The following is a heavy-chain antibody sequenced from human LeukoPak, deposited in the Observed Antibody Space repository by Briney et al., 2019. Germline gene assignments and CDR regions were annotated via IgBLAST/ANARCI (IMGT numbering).Heavy chain of an antibody. CDR1: GFTFSSYA. Sequence: HPGGSLRLSCAASGFTFSSYAMHWVRQAPGKGLEWVAVISYDGSNKYYADSVKGRFTISRDNSKNTLYLQMNSLRAEDTAVYYCARGSWVATRPYYFDYWGQGTLVTVSS. CDR3: ARGSWVATRPYYFDY. J-gene: IGHJ4*02. D-gene: IGHD2-15*01. CDR2: ISYDGSNK. V-gene: IGHV3-30*04.